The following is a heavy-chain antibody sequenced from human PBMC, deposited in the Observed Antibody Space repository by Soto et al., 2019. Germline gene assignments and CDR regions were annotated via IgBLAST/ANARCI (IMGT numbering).Heavy chain of an antibody. V-gene: IGHV3-21*01. D-gene: IGHD2-21*02. CDR3: ARVMCGDCSSYYYYSMDV. CDR1: GFTFGTFT. CDR2: IGTTSTYI. Sequence: PGWSLRLSCAASGFTFGTFTMSWVRQAPGKGLEWVSSIGTTSTYIYYADSVRGRFTISRDNAKNSLYLQMNSLRAEDTAVYFCARVMCGDCSSYYYYSMDVWGQGTTVTVSS. J-gene: IGHJ6*02.